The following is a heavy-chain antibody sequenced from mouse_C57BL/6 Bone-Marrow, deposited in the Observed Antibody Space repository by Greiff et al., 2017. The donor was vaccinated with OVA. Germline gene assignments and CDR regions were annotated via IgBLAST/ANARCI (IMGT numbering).Heavy chain of an antibody. CDR1: GYSFTSYY. CDR3: ARGGVITTRDYAMDY. CDR2: IYPGSGNT. Sequence: VQLQQSGPELVKPGASVKISCKASGYSFTSYYIHWVKQRPGQGLEWIGWIYPGSGNTKYNEKFKGKATLTADTSSSTAYMQLSSLTSEDSAVYYCARGGVITTRDYAMDYWGQGTSVTVSS. D-gene: IGHD1-1*01. V-gene: IGHV1-66*01. J-gene: IGHJ4*01.